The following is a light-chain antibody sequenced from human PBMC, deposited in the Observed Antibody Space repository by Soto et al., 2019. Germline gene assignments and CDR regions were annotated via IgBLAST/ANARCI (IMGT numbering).Light chain of an antibody. CDR3: QQYGSLSWT. Sequence: DIVLTQSPGTLSLSPRQRATLSCRASQSVSSNYLAWYQQRPGQAPRLLIYGASTRATGIPDRFSGSGSGTDFTLTISRLEPEDFAVYYCQQYGSLSWTFGQGTKVEIK. CDR1: QSVSSNY. J-gene: IGKJ1*01. CDR2: GAS. V-gene: IGKV3-20*01.